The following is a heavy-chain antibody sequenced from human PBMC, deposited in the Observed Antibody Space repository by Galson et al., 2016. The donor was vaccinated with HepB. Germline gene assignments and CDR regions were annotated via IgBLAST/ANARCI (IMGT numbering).Heavy chain of an antibody. J-gene: IGHJ6*03. V-gene: IGHV3-11*06. CDR2: IASRRSYT. Sequence: SLRLSCAASGFTFSDYYMSWVRQAPGKGLEWVSSIASRRSYTNYADSVKGRFTISRDNARNSLYLQMDSLRALDTAVYYCARHGSNSYYYMDVWGKGTTGTVSS. D-gene: IGHD4-11*01. CDR3: ARHGSNSYYYMDV. CDR1: GFTFSDYY.